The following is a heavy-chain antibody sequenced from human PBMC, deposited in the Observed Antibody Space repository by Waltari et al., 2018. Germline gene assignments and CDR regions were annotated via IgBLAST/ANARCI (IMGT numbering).Heavy chain of an antibody. CDR1: GYSISSGYY. CDR2: IYHSGST. Sequence: QVQLQESGPGLVKPSEPLSLTCAVSGYSISSGYYWGWIRQPPGKGLEWVGSIYHSGSTYYNPSLKSRVTISVDTSKNQFSLRLSAVTAADTAVYSCARGPRGGYNSNPIYFDYWGQGTLVTVSS. CDR3: ARGPRGGYNSNPIYFDY. D-gene: IGHD1-1*01. J-gene: IGHJ4*02. V-gene: IGHV4-38-2*01.